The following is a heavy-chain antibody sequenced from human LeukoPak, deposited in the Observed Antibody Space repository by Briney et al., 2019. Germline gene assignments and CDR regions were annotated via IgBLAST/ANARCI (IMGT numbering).Heavy chain of an antibody. D-gene: IGHD3-10*01. Sequence: GGSLRLSCAASGFTVSSDYMSWVRQAPGKGLEWVSITYSGSVTYYADSVRGRFTISRDNPKNTLYLQMNSLRAEDTAVYYCARNYYGSGSRAFDIWGQGTMVTVSS. J-gene: IGHJ3*02. CDR2: TYSGSVT. CDR1: GFTVSSDY. CDR3: ARNYYGSGSRAFDI. V-gene: IGHV3-53*01.